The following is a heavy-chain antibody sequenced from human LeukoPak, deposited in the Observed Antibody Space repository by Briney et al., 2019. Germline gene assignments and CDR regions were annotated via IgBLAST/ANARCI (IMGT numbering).Heavy chain of an antibody. Sequence: ETLSLTCTVSGGSISSYYWSWIRQPPGKGLEWVANIKQDGSEKYYVDSVKGRFTISRDNAKNSLYLQMNSLRAEDTAVYYCARGDVWSGDHWGQGTQVTVSS. CDR2: IKQDGSEK. D-gene: IGHD3-3*01. CDR1: GGSISSYY. J-gene: IGHJ4*02. V-gene: IGHV3-7*01. CDR3: ARGDVWSGDH.